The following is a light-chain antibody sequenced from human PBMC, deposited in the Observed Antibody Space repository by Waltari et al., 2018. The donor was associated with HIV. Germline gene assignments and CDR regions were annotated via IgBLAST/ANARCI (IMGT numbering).Light chain of an antibody. CDR3: SSYGGSSIWL. J-gene: IGLJ2*01. CDR1: SSDGGNYNL. V-gene: IGLV2-23*01. Sequence: QSALTQPAPASGSPGQSITIPCPGTSSDGGNYNLVSWYQQHPGKAPKLIIYEAIKRPSGVSDRISGSKSASTASLTISGLQADDEADYFCSSYGGSSIWLFGGGTKLTVL. CDR2: EAI.